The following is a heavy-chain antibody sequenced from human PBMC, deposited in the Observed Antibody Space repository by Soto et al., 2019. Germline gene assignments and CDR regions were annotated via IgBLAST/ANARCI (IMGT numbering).Heavy chain of an antibody. CDR2: VYYSGGT. J-gene: IGHJ4*02. V-gene: IGHV4-4*02. CDR3: VRHGGFCFDC. Sequence: SETLSLTCAVSSGSISTNTWWSWVRQPPGKGLEWIGQVYYSGGTEYNPSLKSRVTISVDKSKSQISLILTSVTAADTAMYYCVRHGGFCFDCWGQGTLVTVSS. D-gene: IGHD4-17*01. CDR1: SGSISTNTW.